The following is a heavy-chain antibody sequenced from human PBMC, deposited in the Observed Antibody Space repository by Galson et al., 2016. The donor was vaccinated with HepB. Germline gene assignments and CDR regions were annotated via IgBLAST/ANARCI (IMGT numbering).Heavy chain of an antibody. V-gene: IGHV3-23*01. Sequence: SLRLSCAASGFGFGSYAMSWVRQVPGKGLEWVSGISGGGENTHYADSVRGRFTISRDNSRSSLFLEMNSLRAEDTAVYYCVISIRGISVGPFDYWGQGTPVVVAS. CDR1: GFGFGSYA. J-gene: IGHJ4*02. D-gene: IGHD3-10*01. CDR2: ISGGGENT. CDR3: VISIRGISVGPFDY.